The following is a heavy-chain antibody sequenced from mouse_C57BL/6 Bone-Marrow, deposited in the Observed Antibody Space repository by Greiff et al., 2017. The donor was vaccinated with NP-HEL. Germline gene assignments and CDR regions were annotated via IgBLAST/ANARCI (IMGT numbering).Heavy chain of an antibody. V-gene: IGHV5-17*01. J-gene: IGHJ2*01. CDR3: ARTPFITTVVATDY. CDR1: GFTFSDYG. Sequence: EVKVVESGGGLVKPGGSLKLSCAASGFTFSDYGMHWVRQAPEKGLEWVAYISSGSSTIYYADTVKGRFTISRDNAKNTLFLQMTSLRSEDTAMYYCARTPFITTVVATDYWGQGTTLTVSS. CDR2: ISSGSSTI. D-gene: IGHD1-1*01.